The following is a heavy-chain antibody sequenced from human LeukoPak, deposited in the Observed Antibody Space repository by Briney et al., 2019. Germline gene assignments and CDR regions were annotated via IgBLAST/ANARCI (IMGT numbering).Heavy chain of an antibody. CDR2: ISAYNGNT. J-gene: IGHJ5*02. D-gene: IGHD2-8*01. V-gene: IGHV1-18*01. CDR1: GYTFTSYG. Sequence: ASVKVSCKASGYTFTSYGISGVRQAPGQGLEWMGWISAYNGNTNYAQKLQGRVTMTTDTSTSTAYMELRSLRSDDTAVYYCARPPRYSTTNWFDPWGQGTLVTVSS. CDR3: ARPPRYSTTNWFDP.